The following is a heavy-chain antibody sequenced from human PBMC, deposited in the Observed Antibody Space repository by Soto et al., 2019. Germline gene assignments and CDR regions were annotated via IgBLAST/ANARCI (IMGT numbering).Heavy chain of an antibody. D-gene: IGHD3-22*01. CDR3: ARHKTTMLTVVSAFDP. CDR1: GDSIPRSNFY. CDR2: IFYSGST. Sequence: ETLSLTCTVSGDSIPRSNFYWGWSRQPPGKGLEWLGSIFYSGSTFYNPALKSRVTFSVDTSKNHFSLKLSSVTAADTAVYYCARHKTTMLTVVSAFDPWGQGTRVTVSS. V-gene: IGHV4-39*02. J-gene: IGHJ5*02.